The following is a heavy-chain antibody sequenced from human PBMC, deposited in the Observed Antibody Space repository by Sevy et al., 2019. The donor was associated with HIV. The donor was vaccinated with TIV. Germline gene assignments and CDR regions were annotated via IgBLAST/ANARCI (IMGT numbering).Heavy chain of an antibody. D-gene: IGHD1-26*01. Sequence: GGSLRLSCAASGFTFRTYALHWVRQAPGRGLEWLALISSNGDNAFYANSVRGRLTVSRDNSMNTLSLQMSSLTAEDTAVYYCARGPEWELTSFLSHRGQGTLVTVSS. CDR1: GFTFRTYA. CDR2: ISSNGDNA. CDR3: ARGPEWELTSFLSH. J-gene: IGHJ4*02. V-gene: IGHV3-30-3*01.